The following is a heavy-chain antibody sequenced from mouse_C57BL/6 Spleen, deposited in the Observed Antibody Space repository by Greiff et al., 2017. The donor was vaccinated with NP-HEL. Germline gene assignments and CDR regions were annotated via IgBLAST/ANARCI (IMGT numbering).Heavy chain of an antibody. D-gene: IGHD2-1*01. Sequence: EVQLQQSGPELVKPGASVKISCKASGYTFTDYYMNWVKQSHGKSLEWIGDINPNNGGTSYNQKFKGKATLTVDKSSSTAYMELRSLTSEDSAVYYCARRGNSYYYAMDYWGQGTSVTVSS. CDR2: INPNNGGT. V-gene: IGHV1-26*01. CDR3: ARRGNSYYYAMDY. CDR1: GYTFTDYY. J-gene: IGHJ4*01.